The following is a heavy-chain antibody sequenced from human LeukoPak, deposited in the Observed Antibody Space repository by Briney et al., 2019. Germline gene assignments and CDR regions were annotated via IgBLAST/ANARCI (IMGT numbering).Heavy chain of an antibody. CDR2: ISGSGDST. CDR1: GFTFSRDV. D-gene: IGHD3-10*01. V-gene: IGHV3-23*01. CDR3: ARMTLYGSGTVH. Sequence: GGSLRLSCAASGFTFSRDVMNWVRQAPGKGLEWVSAISGSGDSTYYADSVKGRFTISRDNSKNTVNLQLGSLRIEDTAVYHCARMTLYGSGTVHWGQGILVTVSS. J-gene: IGHJ4*02.